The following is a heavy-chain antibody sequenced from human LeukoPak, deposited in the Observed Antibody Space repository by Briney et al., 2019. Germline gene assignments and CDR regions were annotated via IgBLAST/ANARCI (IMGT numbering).Heavy chain of an antibody. V-gene: IGHV3-11*01. D-gene: IGHD3-10*01. CDR1: GFTFSDYY. Sequence: PGGSLRLSCVASGFTFSDYYMSWIRQAPGKGLEWVSYISSSGSTIYYADSVKGRFTISRDSAKNSLYLQMNSLRAEDTAVYYCARRGYYGSGSYSPWGQGTLVTVSS. CDR3: ARRGYYGSGSYSP. J-gene: IGHJ4*02. CDR2: ISSSGSTI.